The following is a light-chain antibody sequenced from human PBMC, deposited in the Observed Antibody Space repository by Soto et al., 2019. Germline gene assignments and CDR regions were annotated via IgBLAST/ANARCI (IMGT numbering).Light chain of an antibody. CDR3: QQYGSSPKT. Sequence: EIVMTQSPATLSVSPGERAPLSCRASQSVSSNLAWYQQKPGQAPRLLIYGASSRATGIPDRFSGSGSGTDFTLTITRLEPEDFAVYYCQQYGSSPKTFGQGTKVDI. CDR2: GAS. CDR1: QSVSSN. J-gene: IGKJ1*01. V-gene: IGKV3-20*01.